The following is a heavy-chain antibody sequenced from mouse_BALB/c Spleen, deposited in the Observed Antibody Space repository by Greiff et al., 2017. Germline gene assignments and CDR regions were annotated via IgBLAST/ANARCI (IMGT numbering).Heavy chain of an antibody. CDR2: IYPGDGDT. J-gene: IGHJ4*01. V-gene: IGHV1-80*01. D-gene: IGHD1-1*01. Sequence: LLESGAELVRPGSSVKISCKASGYAFSSYWMNWVKQRPGQGLEWIGQIYPGDGDTNYNGKFKGKATLTADKSSSTAYMQLSSLTSEDSAVYFCARWLTDYYAMDYWGQGTSVTVSS. CDR3: ARWLTDYYAMDY. CDR1: GYAFSSYW.